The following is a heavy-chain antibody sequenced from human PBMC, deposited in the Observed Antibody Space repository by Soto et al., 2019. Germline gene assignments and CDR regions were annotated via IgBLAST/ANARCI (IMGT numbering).Heavy chain of an antibody. CDR3: ARGGGVYYFDY. CDR2: INYSGVT. Sequence: QVQLQESGPGLVKPSETLSLTCTVSGGSISSYYWSWIRQPPGQGLEWIGDINYSGVTDYNPSLKSRVTISVDTSKSQFSLKLSSVTAADTAVYYCARGGGVYYFDYWGQGTLVTVSS. J-gene: IGHJ4*02. CDR1: GGSISSYY. D-gene: IGHD2-8*02. V-gene: IGHV4-59*01.